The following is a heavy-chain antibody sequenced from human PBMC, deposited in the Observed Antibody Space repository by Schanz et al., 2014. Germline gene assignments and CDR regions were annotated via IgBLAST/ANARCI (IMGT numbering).Heavy chain of an antibody. CDR2: ISGDSDYI. Sequence: EVRLVESGGGLVKPGGSLRLSCEASGFVFSTSSMNWVRQAPGKGLEWVSSISGDSDYIYYADSVKGRFTISRDNAKRSLYLRMNRLRVDDTAVYYCAHPRVGHSSGFDFWGQGSLVTVSS. J-gene: IGHJ4*02. D-gene: IGHD3-22*01. CDR3: AHPRVGHSSGFDF. CDR1: GFVFSTSS. V-gene: IGHV3-21*01.